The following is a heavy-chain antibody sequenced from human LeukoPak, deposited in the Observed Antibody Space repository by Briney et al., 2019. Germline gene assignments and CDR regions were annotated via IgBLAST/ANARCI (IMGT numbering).Heavy chain of an antibody. CDR2: INAGNGNT. Sequence: ASVKVSCKASGYTFTSYAMHWVRQAPGQRLEWMGWINAGNGNTKYSQKFQGRVTTTRDTSASTAYMELSSLRSEDTAVYYCARDPTGITIFGVVIGWFDPWGQGTLVTVSS. CDR1: GYTFTSYA. V-gene: IGHV1-3*01. CDR3: ARDPTGITIFGVVIGWFDP. J-gene: IGHJ5*02. D-gene: IGHD3-3*01.